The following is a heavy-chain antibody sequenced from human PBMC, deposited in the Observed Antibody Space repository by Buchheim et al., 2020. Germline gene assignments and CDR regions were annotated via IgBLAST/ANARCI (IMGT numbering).Heavy chain of an antibody. D-gene: IGHD3-10*01. CDR3: ARELLGIMVRGRNGHYGMDV. V-gene: IGHV4-34*01. Sequence: QVQLQQWGAGLLKPSETLSLTCAVYGGSFSGYYWSWIRQPPGKGLEWIGEINHSGSTNYNPSLKSRVTISVDTSKNQFSLKLSSVTAAHTAVYYCARELLGIMVRGRNGHYGMDVWGQWTT. CDR2: INHSGST. J-gene: IGHJ6*02. CDR1: GGSFSGYY.